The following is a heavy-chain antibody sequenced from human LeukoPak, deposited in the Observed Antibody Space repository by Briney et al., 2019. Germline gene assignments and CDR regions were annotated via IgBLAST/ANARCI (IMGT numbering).Heavy chain of an antibody. J-gene: IGHJ4*02. Sequence: GRSLGLSCAASGFTFDSYAMHWVRQAPGKGLEWVSGISWNSGSIGYADSVKGRFTISRDNAKNSLYLQMNSLRAEDTALYYCSYSYAYAYEFDYWAQGTLVTVSS. CDR3: SYSYAYAYEFDY. V-gene: IGHV3-9*01. D-gene: IGHD5-18*01. CDR2: ISWNSGSI. CDR1: GFTFDSYA.